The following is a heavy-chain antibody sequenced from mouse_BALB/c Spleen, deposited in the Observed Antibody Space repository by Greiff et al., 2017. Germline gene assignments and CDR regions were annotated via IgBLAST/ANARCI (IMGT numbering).Heavy chain of an antibody. CDR1: GFTFSDYG. J-gene: IGHJ2*01. CDR3: ARGEKGFDY. V-gene: IGHV5-15*02. Sequence: DVQLVESGGGLVQPGGSRKLSCAASGFTFSDYGMAWVRQAPGKGPEWVAFISNLAYSIYYADTVTGRFTISRENAKNTLYLEMSSLRSEDTAMYYCARGEKGFDYWGQGTTLTVSS. CDR2: ISNLAYSI.